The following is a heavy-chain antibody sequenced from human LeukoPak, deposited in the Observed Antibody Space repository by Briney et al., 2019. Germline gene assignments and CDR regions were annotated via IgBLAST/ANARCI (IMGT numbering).Heavy chain of an antibody. CDR3: ATMQWLEGVDWFDP. D-gene: IGHD6-19*01. CDR1: GFIFSNCG. CDR2: IRYDESNK. J-gene: IGHJ5*02. Sequence: GGSLRLSCAASGFIFSNCGMHWVRQAPGKGLEWVAFIRYDESNKFYADSVKGRFTISRDNSKNTLFLQMNSLRAEDTAVYYCATMQWLEGVDWFDPWGQGTLVTVSS. V-gene: IGHV3-30*02.